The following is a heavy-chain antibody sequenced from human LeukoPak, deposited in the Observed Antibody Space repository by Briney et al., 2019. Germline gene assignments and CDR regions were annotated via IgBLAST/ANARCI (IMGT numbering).Heavy chain of an antibody. CDR1: EVTFSPYS. D-gene: IGHD6-13*01. CDR2: ISYSSRYL. J-gene: IGHJ3*01. V-gene: IGHV3-21*01. Sequence: GGSLRLSCAGSEVTFSPYSLNWVRQAPGKGLEWVSSISYSSRYLYYADSVKGRFTISRDNAKNSLYLQMNSLRADDTAVYYCASGRVVQQLVLGAFDVWGQGTMVTVSS. CDR3: ASGRVVQQLVLGAFDV.